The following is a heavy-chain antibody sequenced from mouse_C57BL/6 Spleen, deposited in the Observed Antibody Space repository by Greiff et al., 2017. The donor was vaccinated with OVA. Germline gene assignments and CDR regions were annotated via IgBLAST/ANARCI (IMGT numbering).Heavy chain of an antibody. CDR1: GYSITSGYD. J-gene: IGHJ3*01. V-gene: IGHV3-1*01. D-gene: IGHD1-1*01. CDR3: ARGDGSGWFAY. Sequence: EVQGVESGPGMVKPSQSLSLTCTVTGYSITSGYDWHWIRHFPGNKLEWMGYISYSGSTNYNPSLKSRISITHDTSKNHFFLKLNSVTTEDTATDYCARGDGSGWFAYWGQGTLVTVSA. CDR2: ISYSGST.